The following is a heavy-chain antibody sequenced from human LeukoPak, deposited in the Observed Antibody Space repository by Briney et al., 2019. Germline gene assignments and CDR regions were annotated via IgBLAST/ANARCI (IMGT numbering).Heavy chain of an antibody. Sequence: ASEKVSCKASGYTFTHYYMHWVRQAPGQGLEWMGWINPNSGDTNYALKFQCRVTMTRDTSISTAYMELSRLSSDDTAVYYCARTGDFDSWGQGTLVTVSS. V-gene: IGHV1-2*02. CDR2: INPNSGDT. CDR3: ARTGDFDS. CDR1: GYTFTHYY. D-gene: IGHD3-9*01. J-gene: IGHJ4*02.